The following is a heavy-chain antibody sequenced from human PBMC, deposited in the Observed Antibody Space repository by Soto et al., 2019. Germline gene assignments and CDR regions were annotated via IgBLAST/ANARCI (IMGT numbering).Heavy chain of an antibody. CDR1: GGTFSSYA. V-gene: IGHV1-69*13. Sequence: SVKVSCKASGGTFSSYAISWVRQAPGQGLEWMGGIIPIFGTANYAQKFQGRVTITADESTSTAYMELSSLRSEDTAVYYCARATAMVTFGYYYGMDVWGQGTTVTVSS. D-gene: IGHD5-18*01. CDR3: ARATAMVTFGYYYGMDV. J-gene: IGHJ6*02. CDR2: IIPIFGTA.